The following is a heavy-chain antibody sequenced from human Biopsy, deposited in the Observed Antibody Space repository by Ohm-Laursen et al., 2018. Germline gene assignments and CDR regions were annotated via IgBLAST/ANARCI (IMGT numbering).Heavy chain of an antibody. CDR1: GGSFSGYY. CDR2: INRRGSA. V-gene: IGHV4-34*01. CDR3: ARALDYYDPYYYYAMDV. D-gene: IGHD3-16*01. J-gene: IGHJ6*02. Sequence: SDTLSLTCAVYGGSFSGYYWTWIRQPPGKGLEWIGEINRRGSASYNPSLKSRITVLVDTSKNQFSLKLRSVSAADTAVYFCARALDYYDPYYYYAMDVWGQGTSVTVSS.